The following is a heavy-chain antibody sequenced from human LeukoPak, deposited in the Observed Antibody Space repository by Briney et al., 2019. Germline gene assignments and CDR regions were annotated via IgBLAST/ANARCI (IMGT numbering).Heavy chain of an antibody. Sequence: PSETLSLTCAVSGGSISSSNWWSWVRQPPGKGLEWIGEIYHSGSPNYNPSLKSRVTISVDKSKNQFSLKLSSVTAADTAVYYCARAVKASAWFDRHYMDVWGKGTTVTISS. CDR2: IYHSGSP. J-gene: IGHJ6*03. D-gene: IGHD3-10*01. CDR3: ARAVKASAWFDRHYMDV. V-gene: IGHV4-4*02. CDR1: GGSISSSNW.